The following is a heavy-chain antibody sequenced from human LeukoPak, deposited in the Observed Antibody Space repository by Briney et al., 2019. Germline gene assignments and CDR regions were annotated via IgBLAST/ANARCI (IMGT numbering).Heavy chain of an antibody. CDR3: ARDSGCRGGVCYSFYDC. D-gene: IGHD2-21*02. V-gene: IGHV3-30*04. CDR1: GFIFGAYA. J-gene: IGHJ4*02. Sequence: GGSLRLSRAASGFIFGAYALHWVRQAPGKGLEWVAVISYDGSNKYYVDSVKGRITISRDNAKNSLYLQMNSLRVEDTAVYFCARDSGCRGGVCYSFYDCWGQGSLVTVSS. CDR2: ISYDGSNK.